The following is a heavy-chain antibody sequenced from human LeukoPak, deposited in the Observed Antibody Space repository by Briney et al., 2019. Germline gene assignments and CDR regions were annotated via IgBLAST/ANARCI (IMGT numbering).Heavy chain of an antibody. V-gene: IGHV4-59*01. J-gene: IGHJ5*02. CDR1: GGSISPYF. CDR3: ARDDYRGVTNFDP. CDR2: ISYTGST. Sequence: SETLSLTCTVSGGSISPYFWSWFRQPPGKGLEWIGYISYTGSTIYSPSLKSRVTISVDASKNQFSLQLTSVTAADTAVYYCARDDYRGVTNFDPWGQGTLVTVSS. D-gene: IGHD3-10*01.